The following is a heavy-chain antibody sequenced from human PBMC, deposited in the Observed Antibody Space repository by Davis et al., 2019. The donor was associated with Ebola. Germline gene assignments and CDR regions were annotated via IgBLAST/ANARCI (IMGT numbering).Heavy chain of an antibody. J-gene: IGHJ5*02. V-gene: IGHV4-39*01. CDR3: ARRIAARPDCFDP. Sequence: MPSETLSLTCTVSGGSISSSSYYWGWSRQPPGKGQEWIGSIFYSGNTYYNPSLKSRVTMSVDTPKNQFSLRLSSVTAADTAVYYCARRIAARPDCFDPWGQGTLVTVSS. CDR2: IFYSGNT. CDR1: GGSISSSSYY. D-gene: IGHD6-6*01.